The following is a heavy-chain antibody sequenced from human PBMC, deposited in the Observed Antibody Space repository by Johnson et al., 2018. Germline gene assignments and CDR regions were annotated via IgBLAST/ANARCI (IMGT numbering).Heavy chain of an antibody. Sequence: VQLVESGGGVVQPGRSLRLSCAASGFTFSSYGMHWVRQAPGKGLEWVAVISYDGSNKYYADSVKGRFTISRDNSKKTLYLQRNSLRAEDTAVYYCAKEAGQLGYYYYYMDVWGKGTTVTVSS. CDR2: ISYDGSNK. V-gene: IGHV3-30*18. CDR3: AKEAGQLGYYYYYMDV. J-gene: IGHJ6*03. D-gene: IGHD6-13*01. CDR1: GFTFSSYG.